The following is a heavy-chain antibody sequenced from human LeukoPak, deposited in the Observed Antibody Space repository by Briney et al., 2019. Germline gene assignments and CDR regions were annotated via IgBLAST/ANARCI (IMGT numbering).Heavy chain of an antibody. J-gene: IGHJ4*02. CDR1: GFPFSSYA. V-gene: IGHV3-23*01. CDR3: AKDRIAVAGMSYYFDY. D-gene: IGHD6-19*01. CDR2: ISGSGGST. Sequence: GGSLRLSCAASGFPFSSYAMSWVRQAPGKGLEWVSAISGSGGSTYYADSVKGRFTISRDNSKNTLYLQMNSLRAEDTAVYYCAKDRIAVAGMSYYFDYWGQGTLVTVSS.